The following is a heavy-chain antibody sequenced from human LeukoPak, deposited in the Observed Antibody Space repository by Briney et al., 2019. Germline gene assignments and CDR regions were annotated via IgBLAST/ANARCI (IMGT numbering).Heavy chain of an antibody. V-gene: IGHV3-23*01. D-gene: IGHD3-10*01. CDR2: IVGSGGAT. CDR1: GFTFSNYA. CDR3: AKDLRIGEYDAFDI. J-gene: IGHJ3*02. Sequence: GGSLSLSCAASGFTFSNYAMTWVRQAPGKGLEWVSVIVGSGGATYHTDSVKGRFTNSRNNSKNTLYLQMNSLRAEDTAVYYCAKDLRIGEYDAFDIWGRGTMVTVSS.